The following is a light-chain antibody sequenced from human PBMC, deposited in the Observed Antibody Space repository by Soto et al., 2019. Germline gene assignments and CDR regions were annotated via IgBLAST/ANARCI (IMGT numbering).Light chain of an antibody. Sequence: DIQMTQSPSFVSASVGDRATITCLASQGIINWLAWYQQRPEKAPKLLIYDASNLETGVPSRFSGSGSGTDFTFTISSLQPEDIATYYCQQYDNLLLTFGGGTKVDIK. CDR3: QQYDNLLLT. CDR1: QGIINW. V-gene: IGKV1-33*01. CDR2: DAS. J-gene: IGKJ4*01.